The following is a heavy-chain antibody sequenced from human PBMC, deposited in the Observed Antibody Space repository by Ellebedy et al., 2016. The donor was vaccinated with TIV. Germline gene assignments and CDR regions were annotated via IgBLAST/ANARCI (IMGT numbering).Heavy chain of an antibody. V-gene: IGHV1-24*01. J-gene: IGHJ4*02. Sequence: ASVKVSXKVSRYTLTELSMHWVRQAPGKGLEWMGGFDPEDGETIYAQKFQGKVTMTEDTSTDTAYMELSSLRSEDTAAYYCATNRVWFGELLPPDYWGQGTLVTVSS. CDR1: RYTLTELS. CDR2: FDPEDGET. CDR3: ATNRVWFGELLPPDY. D-gene: IGHD3-10*01.